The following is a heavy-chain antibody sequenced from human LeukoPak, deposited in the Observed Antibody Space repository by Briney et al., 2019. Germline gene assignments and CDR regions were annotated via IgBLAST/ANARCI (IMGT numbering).Heavy chain of an antibody. V-gene: IGHV4-39*01. CDR1: GFTFSSYA. CDR2: IYYSGST. CDR3: ARGFEDSSSWYLFDY. J-gene: IGHJ4*02. D-gene: IGHD6-13*01. Sequence: PGGSLRLSCAASGFTFSSYAMSWVRQPPGKGLEWIGSIYYSGSTYYNPSLKSRVTISVDTSKNQFSLKLSSVTAADTAVYYCARGFEDSSSWYLFDYWGQGTLVTVSS.